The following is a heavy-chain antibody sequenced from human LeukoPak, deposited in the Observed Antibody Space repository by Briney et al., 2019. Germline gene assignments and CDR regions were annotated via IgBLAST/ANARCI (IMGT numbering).Heavy chain of an antibody. CDR1: GFSFRNTW. CDR2: KKKDETEI. V-gene: IGHV3-7*03. D-gene: IGHD5-12*01. CDR3: ARGGGYSGYFN. Sequence: GGSLRLSCTASGFSFRNTWMSWVRQAPGKGLEWVGNKKKDETEIYYADSVKGRSTISRDNAKRSLYLQMNVLRAADTAVYYCARGGGYSGYFNWGQGTLVTVSS. J-gene: IGHJ4*02.